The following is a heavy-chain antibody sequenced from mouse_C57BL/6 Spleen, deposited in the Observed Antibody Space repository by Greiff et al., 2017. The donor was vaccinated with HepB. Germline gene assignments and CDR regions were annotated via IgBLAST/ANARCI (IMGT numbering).Heavy chain of an antibody. D-gene: IGHD2-3*01. J-gene: IGHJ2*01. CDR1: GYTFTSYG. CDR3: ARDFSGSRWLLQGY. CDR2: IYPRSGNT. Sequence: VQLQQSGAELARPGASVKLSCKASGYTFTSYGISWVKQRTGQGLEWIGEIYPRSGNTYYNEKFKGKATLTADKSSSTAYMELGSLTSEDSAVYFCARDFSGSRWLLQGYWGQGTTLTVSS. V-gene: IGHV1-81*01.